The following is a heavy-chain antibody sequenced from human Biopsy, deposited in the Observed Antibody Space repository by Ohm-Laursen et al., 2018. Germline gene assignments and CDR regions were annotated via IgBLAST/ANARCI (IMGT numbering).Heavy chain of an antibody. CDR2: IITVSETA. CDR3: VAYPSRGFFENNDDFAMDV. Sequence: GASVKVSCKASGGAFTNYAINWVRQAPGHGLEWMGGIITVSETAGYAERFQGRVTIPADVTTTRAYMDLSGLRSEDTVVYYFVAYPSRGFFENNDDFAMDVWGQGTTVIVSS. V-gene: IGHV1-69*13. J-gene: IGHJ6*02. CDR1: GGAFTNYA. D-gene: IGHD6-19*01.